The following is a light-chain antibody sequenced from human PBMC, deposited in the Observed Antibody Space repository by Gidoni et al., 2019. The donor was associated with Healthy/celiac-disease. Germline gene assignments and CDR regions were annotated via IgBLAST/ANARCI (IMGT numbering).Light chain of an antibody. CDR3: QQSYSTLPG. CDR2: AAS. Sequence: IQMTQSPSSLSASVGDRVTITCPASQSISSYLNWYQQKPGKAPKLLIYAASSLQSGVPSRFSGSGSGTDFTLTISSLQTEDVATYYCQQSYSTLPGFGQGTKVEIK. J-gene: IGKJ1*01. V-gene: IGKV1-39*01. CDR1: QSISSY.